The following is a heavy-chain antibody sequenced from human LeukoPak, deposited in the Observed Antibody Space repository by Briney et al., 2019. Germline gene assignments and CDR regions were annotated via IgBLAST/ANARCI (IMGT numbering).Heavy chain of an antibody. D-gene: IGHD1-14*01. J-gene: IGHJ4*02. CDR1: GFTFSSYG. Sequence: GGSLRLSCAASGFTFSSYGMHWVRQAPGKGLEWVAVISYDGSNKYYADSVKGRFTISRDNSKNTLYLQMNSLRAEDTAVYYCANDGPEYFDYWGQGTLVTVSS. CDR3: ANDGPEYFDY. CDR2: ISYDGSNK. V-gene: IGHV3-30*18.